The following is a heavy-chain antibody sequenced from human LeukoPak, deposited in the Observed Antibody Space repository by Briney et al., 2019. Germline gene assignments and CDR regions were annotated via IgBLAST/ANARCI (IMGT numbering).Heavy chain of an antibody. J-gene: IGHJ3*02. V-gene: IGHV3-48*03. D-gene: IGHD1/OR15-1a*01. Sequence: GGSLRLSCAASGFTFSSYEMNWVRQAPRKGLEWVSYISSSGSTIYYADSVKGRFTISRDNAKNSLYLQINSLRAEDTAVYYCARAYPSRTGIWGQGTMVTVSS. CDR2: ISSSGSTI. CDR1: GFTFSSYE. CDR3: ARAYPSRTGI.